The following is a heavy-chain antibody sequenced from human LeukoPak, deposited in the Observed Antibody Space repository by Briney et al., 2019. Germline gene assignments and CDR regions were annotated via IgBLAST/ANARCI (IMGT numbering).Heavy chain of an antibody. D-gene: IGHD3-22*01. V-gene: IGHV4-59*01. Sequence: SETLSLTCTVSGGSISSYYWSWIRQPPGKGLEWIGYIYYSGSTNYNPSLKSRVTISVDTSKNQSSLKLSSVTAADTAVYYCARVGPDYYDSSTAIYFDYWGQGTLVTVSS. CDR1: GGSISSYY. CDR3: ARVGPDYYDSSTAIYFDY. J-gene: IGHJ4*02. CDR2: IYYSGST.